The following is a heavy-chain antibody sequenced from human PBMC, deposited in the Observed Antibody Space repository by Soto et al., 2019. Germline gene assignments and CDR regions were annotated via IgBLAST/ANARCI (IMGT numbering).Heavy chain of an antibody. V-gene: IGHV3-30-3*01. Sequence: QVQLVESGGGVVQPGRSLRLSCAASGFTFSSYAMHWVRQAPGKGLEWVAVISYDGSNKYYADSVKGRFTISRDNSKNTLYLQMNSLRAEDTAVYYCAREPEGNSYLDYWGQRTLVTVSS. CDR1: GFTFSSYA. CDR3: AREPEGNSYLDY. CDR2: ISYDGSNK. D-gene: IGHD4-4*01. J-gene: IGHJ4*02.